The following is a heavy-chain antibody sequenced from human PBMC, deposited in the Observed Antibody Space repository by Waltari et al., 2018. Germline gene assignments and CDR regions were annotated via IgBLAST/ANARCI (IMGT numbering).Heavy chain of an antibody. CDR1: GYSISNGYY. V-gene: IGHV4-38-2*02. Sequence: QVRLEESGPRLVTPSETLSLTCTVSGYSISNGYYGGWIRQPPGGGLDWIGNMFHDGSSYENPSLRSRVSISVDTSKNQLSLRLNSVTAADTAIYYCARISSADLAFDSWGHGVPVTVS. J-gene: IGHJ5*01. CDR3: ARISSADLAFDS. CDR2: MFHDGSS.